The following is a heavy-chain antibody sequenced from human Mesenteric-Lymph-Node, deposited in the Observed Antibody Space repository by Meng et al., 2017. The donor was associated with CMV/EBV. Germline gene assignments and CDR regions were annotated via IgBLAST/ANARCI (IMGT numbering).Heavy chain of an antibody. CDR1: GFTLSSYW. CDR3: GKDLGAYGSGSYAIDY. CDR2: IKQDGSEK. D-gene: IGHD3-10*01. V-gene: IGHV3-7*03. J-gene: IGHJ4*02. Sequence: GGSLRLSCAASGFTLSSYWMTWVRQAPGEGLEWVDNIKQDGSEKYYVDSVKGRFTISRDNAKNSLHLQMNSLRTEDMAFYYGGKDLGAYGSGSYAIDYWGQGTLVTVSS.